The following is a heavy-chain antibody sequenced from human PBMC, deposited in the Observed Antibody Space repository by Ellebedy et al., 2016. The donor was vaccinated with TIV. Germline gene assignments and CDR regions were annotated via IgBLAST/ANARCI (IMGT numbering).Heavy chain of an antibody. CDR2: ISDSGSMI. V-gene: IGHV3-11*01. CDR3: ARISSGRSFYGMDI. Sequence: GGSLRLSXAASGFSSSDYYMSWIRQAPGKGLEWVSYISDSGSMIHYADSVKGRFTISRDNSTDSLYLQMNNLRAEDTAVYYRARISSGRSFYGMDIWGQGTTVTVSS. J-gene: IGHJ6*02. CDR1: GFSSSDYY. D-gene: IGHD6-19*01.